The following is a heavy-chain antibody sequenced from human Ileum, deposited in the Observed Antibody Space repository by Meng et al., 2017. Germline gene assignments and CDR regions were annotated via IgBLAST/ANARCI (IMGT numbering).Heavy chain of an antibody. CDR1: GGSISSSFY. D-gene: IGHD2-15*01. CDR3: VRHGGKYFDS. V-gene: IGHV4-4*02. CDR2: IYLAGSP. Sequence: VQVQESGPGLVEPSGTLSLPCTVSGGSISSSFYWSWVRQSPGKGLEWIGQIYLAGSPNYNPSLESRVTISVDKSKNQFSLRLTSVTAADTAIVYCVRHGGKYFDSWGQGTLVTVSS. J-gene: IGHJ4*02.